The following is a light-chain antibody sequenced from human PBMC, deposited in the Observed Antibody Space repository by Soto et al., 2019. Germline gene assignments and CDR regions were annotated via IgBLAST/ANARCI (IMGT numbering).Light chain of an antibody. CDR2: DVT. Sequence: QSALTQPRSVSGSPGQSVTISCTGTSSNVGGYNYVSWYQQHPGKAPKVMIYDVTKRPSGVPDRFSGSKSGNTASLTISGLQAEDEADYYCSSYAGNYDVVFGGGTKLTVL. CDR3: SSYAGNYDVV. J-gene: IGLJ2*01. CDR1: SSNVGGYNY. V-gene: IGLV2-11*01.